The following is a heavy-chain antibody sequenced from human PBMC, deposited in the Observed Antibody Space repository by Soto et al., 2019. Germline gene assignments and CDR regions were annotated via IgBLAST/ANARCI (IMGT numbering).Heavy chain of an antibody. J-gene: IGHJ4*02. CDR3: ARGGQDFWSGPFDY. CDR1: GGSISNYF. Sequence: PXETLSLPCTVSGGSISNYFFNWIRQPAGKGLEWIGRIDNSGSTNYNPSLKSRITMSADTSRNQFSLKLNSVTAADTAVYYCARGGQDFWSGPFDYWGQGALVTVSS. D-gene: IGHD3-3*01. V-gene: IGHV4-4*07. CDR2: IDNSGST.